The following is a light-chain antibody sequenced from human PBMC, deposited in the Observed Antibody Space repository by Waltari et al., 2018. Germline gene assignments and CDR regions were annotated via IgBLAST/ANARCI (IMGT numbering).Light chain of an antibody. V-gene: IGKV3-20*01. CDR1: QSVSSSY. Sequence: EIVLTQSPGTLSLSLGERATLSCRASQSVSSSYLAWYQQKPGQAPRLLIHTVNRRASGIPDRFSGSGSGTDFTLTISRLEPEDCAVYYCQEYGTSRTFGQGTKVEI. J-gene: IGKJ1*01. CDR3: QEYGTSRT. CDR2: TVN.